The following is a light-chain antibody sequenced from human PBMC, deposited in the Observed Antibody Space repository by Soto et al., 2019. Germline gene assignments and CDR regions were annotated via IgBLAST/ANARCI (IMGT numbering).Light chain of an antibody. CDR3: QQYNNWPRT. CDR1: QSVSSSY. V-gene: IGKV3-20*01. CDR2: GAS. Sequence: ETVLTQSPGTLSLSPGERATLSCRASQSVSSSYLAWYQQKPGQAPRLLIYGASSRATGIPDRFSGSGSGTEFTLTISSLQSEDFVVYYCQQYNNWPRTFGQGTKVEIK. J-gene: IGKJ1*01.